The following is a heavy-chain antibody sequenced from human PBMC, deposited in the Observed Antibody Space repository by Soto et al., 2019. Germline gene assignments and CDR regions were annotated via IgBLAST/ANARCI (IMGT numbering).Heavy chain of an antibody. D-gene: IGHD1-1*01. CDR1: GGSISSSSYH. CDR3: ARRLTGSSNFDN. V-gene: IGHV4-39*01. J-gene: IGHJ4*02. Sequence: SETLSLTCTVPGGSISSSSYHWVWVRQPPGKGLEWIGNIYFSGTTYYTPSLKSRVTISVDTSKSQFSLMLSSVTAADTAVYYCARRLTGSSNFDNWGQGTLVTVSS. CDR2: IYFSGTT.